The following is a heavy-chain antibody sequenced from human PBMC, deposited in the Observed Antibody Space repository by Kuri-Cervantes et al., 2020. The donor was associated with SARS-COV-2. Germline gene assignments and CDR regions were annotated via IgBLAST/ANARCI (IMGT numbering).Heavy chain of an antibody. CDR3: VGFYYYDSSGFVTNYYFKDV. J-gene: IGHJ6*03. V-gene: IGHV4-39*01. D-gene: IGHD3-22*01. CDR2: MFYSGST. CDR1: GGSISSSSYY. Sequence: SETLSLTCTVSGGSISSSSYYWGWIRQPPGKGLEWIGSMFYSGSTYYNPSLKSRLTISVDTSKNQFSLKLSSVTAADTAVYYCVGFYYYDSSGFVTNYYFKDVWGKGTTVTVSS.